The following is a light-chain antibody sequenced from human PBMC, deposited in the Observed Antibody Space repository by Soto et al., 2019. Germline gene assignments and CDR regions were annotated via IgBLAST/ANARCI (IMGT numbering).Light chain of an antibody. CDR3: QQYNSHRT. Sequence: DIQMTQSPSTLSASVGDRVTITCRASQSISSWLAWYQQKPGKAPKLLIYDASSLESGVPSRFSGSGSGTECTLTSSSLQPDDFATYYCQQYNSHRTFGQGTKVEIK. V-gene: IGKV1-5*01. CDR2: DAS. CDR1: QSISSW. J-gene: IGKJ1*01.